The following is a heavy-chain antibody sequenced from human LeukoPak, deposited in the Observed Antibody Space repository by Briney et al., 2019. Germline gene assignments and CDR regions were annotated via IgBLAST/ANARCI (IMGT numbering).Heavy chain of an antibody. CDR1: GFTFSSCG. V-gene: IGHV3-30*02. CDR2: IRYDGSNK. J-gene: IGHJ4*02. D-gene: IGHD1-26*01. Sequence: GGSLRLTCEASGFTFSSCGMHWVRQAPGKGLEWVALIRYDGSNKYYADSVKGRFTISRDNSKNTLYLQMNSLRAEDTAVYYCAKDRAWELLGGYYFDYWGQGTLVTVSS. CDR3: AKDRAWELLGGYYFDY.